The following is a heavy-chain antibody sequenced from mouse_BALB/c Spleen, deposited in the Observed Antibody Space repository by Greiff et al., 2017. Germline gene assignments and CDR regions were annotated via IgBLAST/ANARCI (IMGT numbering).Heavy chain of an antibody. CDR2: ISSGGSYT. J-gene: IGHJ2*01. CDR3: ARGYYDRYFDY. Sequence: EVMLVESGGGLVKPGGSLKLSCAASGFTFSSYAMSWVRQSPEKRLEWVAEISSGGSYTYYPDTVTGRFTISRDNAKNTLYLEMSSLRSEDTAMYYCARGYYDRYFDYWGQGTTLTVSS. CDR1: GFTFSSYA. V-gene: IGHV5-9-4*01. D-gene: IGHD2-4*01.